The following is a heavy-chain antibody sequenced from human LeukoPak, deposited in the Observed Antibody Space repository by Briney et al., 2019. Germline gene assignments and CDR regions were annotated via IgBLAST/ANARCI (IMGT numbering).Heavy chain of an antibody. D-gene: IGHD3-10*01. CDR3: AKVGWWEGNGDRGVQTDDY. J-gene: IGHJ4*02. V-gene: IGHV3-23*01. Sequence: HSGGSLRLSCAASGFTFSSYSMSWVRQAPGKGLEWVSAISGSGGSTYYADSVKGRFTISRDNSKNTLYLQMNSLRAEDTAVYYCAKVGWWEGNGDRGVQTDDYWGQGTLVTVSS. CDR1: GFTFSSYS. CDR2: ISGSGGST.